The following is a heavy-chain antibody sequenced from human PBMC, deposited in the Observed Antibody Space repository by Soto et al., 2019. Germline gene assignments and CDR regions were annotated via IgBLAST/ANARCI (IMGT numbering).Heavy chain of an antibody. J-gene: IGHJ4*02. CDR3: AKGIYYDSSP. Sequence: GGSLRLSCAAAGFIFINDSISWVSQDPGRAEECRVAKGCRSRRTQYHDNKKGRFTISRDNSKNTLYLQMNSLRAEDTAVYNCAKGIYYDSSPGGQGTLVTVSS. D-gene: IGHD3-22*01. V-gene: IGHV3-23*01. CDR2: KGCRSRRT. CDR1: GFIFINDS.